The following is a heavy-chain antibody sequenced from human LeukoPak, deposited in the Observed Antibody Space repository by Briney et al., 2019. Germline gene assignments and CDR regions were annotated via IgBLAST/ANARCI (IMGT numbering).Heavy chain of an antibody. V-gene: IGHV1-3*01. J-gene: IGHJ4*02. CDR3: ARVGRGSGWLFDY. D-gene: IGHD6-19*01. CDR2: INAGNGNT. CDR1: RYTFTSYA. Sequence: GASVKVSCKASRYTFTSYAMHWVRQAPGQRLEWMGWINAGNGNTKYSQKFQGRVTITRDTSASTAYMELSSLRSEDTAVYYCARVGRGSGWLFDYWGQGTLVTVSS.